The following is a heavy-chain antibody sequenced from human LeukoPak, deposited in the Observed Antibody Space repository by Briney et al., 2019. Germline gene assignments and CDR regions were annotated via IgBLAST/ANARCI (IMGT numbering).Heavy chain of an antibody. Sequence: GGSLRLSCAASGFTFSSYWMHWVRQAPGKGLVWVSRINSDGSSTSYADSVKGRFTISRDNAKNTLYLQMNSLRAEDTAVYYCARSGYSSSWFIYYYMDVWGKGTTVTISS. CDR3: ARSGYSSSWFIYYYMDV. V-gene: IGHV3-74*01. CDR1: GFTFSSYW. J-gene: IGHJ6*03. D-gene: IGHD6-13*01. CDR2: INSDGSST.